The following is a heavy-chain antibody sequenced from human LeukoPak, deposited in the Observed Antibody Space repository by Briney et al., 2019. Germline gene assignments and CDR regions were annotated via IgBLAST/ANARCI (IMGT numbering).Heavy chain of an antibody. CDR1: GGSISSGGYY. J-gene: IGHJ4*02. V-gene: IGHV4-31*03. Sequence: SETLSLTCTVSGGSISSGGYYWSWIRQHPGKGLEWIGYIYYSGSTYYNPSLKSRITISVDTSKNQFSLKLSSVTAADTAVYYCERVSCSGGSCLDYWGQGTLVTVSS. D-gene: IGHD2-15*01. CDR2: IYYSGST. CDR3: ERVSCSGGSCLDY.